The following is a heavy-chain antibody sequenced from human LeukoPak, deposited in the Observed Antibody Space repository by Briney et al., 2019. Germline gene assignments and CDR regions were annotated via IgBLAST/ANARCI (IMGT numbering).Heavy chain of an antibody. V-gene: IGHV4-39*07. CDR2: IYCSGNT. Sequence: PSETLSLTCTVSAGSISSDSYYWGWIRQPPGKGLEWIGTIYCSGNTYYNPSLKSRLTISVDTSKNQFSLKLSSVTAADTAVYYCARGARITMIVVVIKDAFDIWGQGTMVTVSS. D-gene: IGHD3-22*01. J-gene: IGHJ3*02. CDR3: ARGARITMIVVVIKDAFDI. CDR1: AGSISSDSYY.